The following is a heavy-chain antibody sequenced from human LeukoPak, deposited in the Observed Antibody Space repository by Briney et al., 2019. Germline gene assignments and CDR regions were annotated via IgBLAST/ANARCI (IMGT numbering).Heavy chain of an antibody. CDR2: IFSSGSS. Sequence: PSETLSLTCTVSGGSISSYSWSWIRQPAGKGLDWIGRIFSSGSSKYNPSLKSRVIMSVDTSKNQFSLKLNFVTAADTAVYYCARKGRGPYGSVNGYFDYWGQGTLVTVSS. CDR3: ARKGRGPYGSVNGYFDY. D-gene: IGHD3-10*01. V-gene: IGHV4-4*07. CDR1: GGSISSYS. J-gene: IGHJ4*02.